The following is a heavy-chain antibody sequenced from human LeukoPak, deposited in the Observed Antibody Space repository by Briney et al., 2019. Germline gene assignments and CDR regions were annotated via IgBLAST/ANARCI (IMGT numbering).Heavy chain of an antibody. CDR2: IKQDGSEK. CDR1: GFTFSSYW. D-gene: IGHD6-19*01. CDR3: AKERNLEIAVAGTIFDY. Sequence: GGSLRLSCAASGFTFSSYWMSWVRQAPGKGLEWVANIKQDGSEKYYVDSVKGRFTISRDNAKNSLYLQMNSLRAEDTAVYYCAKERNLEIAVAGTIFDYWGQGTLVTVSS. J-gene: IGHJ4*02. V-gene: IGHV3-7*01.